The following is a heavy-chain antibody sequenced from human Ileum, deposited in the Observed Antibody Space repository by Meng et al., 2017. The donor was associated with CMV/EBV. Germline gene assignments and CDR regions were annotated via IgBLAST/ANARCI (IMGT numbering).Heavy chain of an antibody. CDR3: TSDLSGQSRAIDY. CDR1: GFTFSNAW. V-gene: IGHV3-15*01. D-gene: IGHD2/OR15-2a*01. Sequence: SGFTFSNAWMSWVRQTPGKGLEWVGRIKSKTAGGTTDYAAPVKGRFIISRDDSKNTLYLQMNSIKTEDTAVYYCTSDLSGQSRAIDYWGRGTLVTVSS. CDR2: IKSKTAGGTT. J-gene: IGHJ4*02.